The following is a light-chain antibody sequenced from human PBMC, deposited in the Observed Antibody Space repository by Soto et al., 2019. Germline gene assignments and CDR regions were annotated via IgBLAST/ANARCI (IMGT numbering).Light chain of an antibody. CDR2: KVS. CDR3: MQGTHWPIT. Sequence: DVVITHSPLSLPFTLLQPSSISCMSNQSLLHSDGIAYFSWFQQRPGRSPRRLIYKVSNRDSGVPARFSGSGSGTDFALKISRVEAEDIGVYYCMQGTHWPITFGQGTRLEIK. V-gene: IGKV2-30*02. CDR1: QSLLHSDGIAY. J-gene: IGKJ5*01.